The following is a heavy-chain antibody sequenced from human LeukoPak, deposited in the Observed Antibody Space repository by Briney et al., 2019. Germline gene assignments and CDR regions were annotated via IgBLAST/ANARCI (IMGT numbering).Heavy chain of an antibody. D-gene: IGHD2/OR15-2a*01. CDR2: LSSSGGGT. CDR3: AKHYADTSTYSYFDL. CDR1: GFTFSSYA. J-gene: IGHJ4*02. V-gene: IGHV3-23*01. Sequence: QPGGSLRLSCAASGFTFSSYAMSWVRQTPGKGLQWISSLSSSGGGTYYADSVNGRFTISRDNSKNILYLHMNSLTVEDSAVYYCAKHYADTSTYSYFDLWGQGTLVTVSS.